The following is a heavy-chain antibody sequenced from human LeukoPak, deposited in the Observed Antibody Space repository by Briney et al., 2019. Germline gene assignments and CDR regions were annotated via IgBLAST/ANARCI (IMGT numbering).Heavy chain of an antibody. CDR2: IYTSGST. CDR3: ARCRDGYNYWYFDL. J-gene: IGHJ2*01. CDR1: GGSISSYY. V-gene: IGHV4-4*09. Sequence: SETPSLTCTVSGGSISSYYWSWIRQPPGKGLEWIGYIYTSGSTNYNPSLKSRVTISVDTSKNQFSLKLSSVTAADTAVYYCARCRDGYNYWYFDLWGRGTLVTVSS. D-gene: IGHD5-24*01.